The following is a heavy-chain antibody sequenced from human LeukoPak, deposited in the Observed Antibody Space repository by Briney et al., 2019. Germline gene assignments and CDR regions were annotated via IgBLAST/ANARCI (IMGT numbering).Heavy chain of an antibody. J-gene: IGHJ4*02. V-gene: IGHV1-69*11. CDR1: GGTFSSYA. CDR3: ARDAGLYGSVPQRN. CDR2: IIPILRTP. D-gene: IGHD3-10*01. Sequence: SVKLSCKASGGTFSSYAISWVRQAPGQGLEWMGRIIPILRTPNYAQNFQGRVTITTDESTSTAYMELSSLRSENTAVYYCARDAGLYGSVPQRNWGQGTLVTVSS.